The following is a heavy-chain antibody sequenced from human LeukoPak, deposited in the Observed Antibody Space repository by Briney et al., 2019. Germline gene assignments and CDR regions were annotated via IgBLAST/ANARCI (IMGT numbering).Heavy chain of an antibody. CDR2: INPNSGGT. Sequence: GASVKVSCKASGYTFTGYYMHWVRQAPGQGLEWMGWINPNSGGTNYAQKFQGRVTMTRDTSISTAYMELSRLRSDDTAVYYCARDPAYGSGSYYHYYYMDVWGKGTTVTISS. V-gene: IGHV1-2*02. J-gene: IGHJ6*03. CDR1: GYTFTGYY. CDR3: ARDPAYGSGSYYHYYYMDV. D-gene: IGHD3-10*01.